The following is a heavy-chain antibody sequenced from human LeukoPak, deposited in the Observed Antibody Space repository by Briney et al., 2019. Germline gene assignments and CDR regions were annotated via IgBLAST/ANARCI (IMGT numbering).Heavy chain of an antibody. CDR1: GGTFSSYA. Sequence: GASVKVSCKASGGTFSSYAISWVRQAPGQGLEWMGRIIPILGIANYAQKFQGRVTITADKSTSTAYMELSSLRSEDTAVYYCARASGGPRGIAVAGYGMDVWGQGTTVTVSS. CDR2: IIPILGIA. J-gene: IGHJ6*02. V-gene: IGHV1-69*04. CDR3: ARASGGPRGIAVAGYGMDV. D-gene: IGHD6-19*01.